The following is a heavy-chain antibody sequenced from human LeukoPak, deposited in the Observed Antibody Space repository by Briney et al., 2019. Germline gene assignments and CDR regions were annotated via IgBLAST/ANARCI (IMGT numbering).Heavy chain of an antibody. Sequence: GESLKISCKGSGYSFTSYLIGWVRQMPGKGLEWMGFIYPDDSHTRYSPSFEGQVTISADKSINTAYLQWSRLRASDTAMYYCARHRTTGYSVSALHLWGQGTLVTVSS. CDR2: IYPDDSHT. J-gene: IGHJ3*01. CDR1: GYSFTSYL. V-gene: IGHV5-51*01. CDR3: ARHRTTGYSVSALHL. D-gene: IGHD5/OR15-5a*01.